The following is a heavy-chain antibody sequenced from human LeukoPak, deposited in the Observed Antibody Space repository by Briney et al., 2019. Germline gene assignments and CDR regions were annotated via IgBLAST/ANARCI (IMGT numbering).Heavy chain of an antibody. J-gene: IGHJ4*02. V-gene: IGHV3-30*02. CDR3: ARDRSGYSGYDFFDY. CDR1: GFTFSGFG. Sequence: GGSLRLSCAASGFTFSGFGMHWVRQAPGKGLEWVAFIRYDGSNKFYADSVKGRFTISRDNAKNSLYLQMNSLRAEDTAVYYCARDRSGYSGYDFFDYWGQGALVTVSS. D-gene: IGHD5-12*01. CDR2: IRYDGSNK.